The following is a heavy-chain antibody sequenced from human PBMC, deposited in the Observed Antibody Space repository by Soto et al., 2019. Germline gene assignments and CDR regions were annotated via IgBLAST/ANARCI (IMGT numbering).Heavy chain of an antibody. V-gene: IGHV1-69*12. CDR2: IIPIFGTA. D-gene: IGHD4-17*01. Sequence: QVQLVQSGAEVKKPGSSVKVSCKASGGTFSSYAISWVRQAPGQGLEWVGGIIPIFGTANYAQKFQGSVTITADESTSTADMELSSLRSADTAVYYCARGRSYGDYGGTLDYWGQRTLVTVSS. CDR1: GGTFSSYA. CDR3: ARGRSYGDYGGTLDY. J-gene: IGHJ4*02.